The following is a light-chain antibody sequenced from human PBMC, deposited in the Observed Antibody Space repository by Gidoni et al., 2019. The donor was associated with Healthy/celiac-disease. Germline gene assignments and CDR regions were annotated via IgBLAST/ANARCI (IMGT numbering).Light chain of an antibody. Sequence: DVVMTQSPLSLPVTLGQPASISCRSSQSLVHSDGNTYLNWFQQRPGQSPRRLIYKVSNRDSGVPDRFSGSGSGTDFTLKISRVEAEDVGVYYCMQATHFLTFXGXTKVEIK. J-gene: IGKJ4*01. CDR1: QSLVHSDGNTY. CDR2: KVS. V-gene: IGKV2-30*02. CDR3: MQATHFLT.